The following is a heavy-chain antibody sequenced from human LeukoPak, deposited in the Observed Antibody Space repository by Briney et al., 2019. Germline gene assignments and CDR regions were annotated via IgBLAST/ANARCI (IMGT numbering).Heavy chain of an antibody. CDR3: ARRVWGYCSSTSCHVGAFDI. V-gene: IGHV4-38-2*02. D-gene: IGHD2-2*01. Sequence: SETLSLTCTVCGYSMSSGYYWGWIRQPPGKRMEWIGSIYHSGSIYYNPSLKSRVTISVDTSKNQFSLKLSSVTAADTAVYYCARRVWGYCSSTSCHVGAFDIWGQGTMVTVSS. CDR1: GYSMSSGYY. J-gene: IGHJ3*02. CDR2: IYHSGSI.